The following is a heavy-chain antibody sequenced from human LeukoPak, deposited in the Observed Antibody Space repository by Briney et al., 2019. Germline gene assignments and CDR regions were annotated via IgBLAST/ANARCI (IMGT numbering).Heavy chain of an antibody. Sequence: GGSLRLSCAASRFTFRDYYMSWVRPAPGKGLEWISHIAGSGETIYYADSVKGRFTISRDNANNLLFLQMNSLRAEDTAVYYCARDRRPSEYLGLHVWGQGTTVIVSS. CDR3: ARDRRPSEYLGLHV. D-gene: IGHD2-2*01. V-gene: IGHV3-11*01. CDR1: RFTFRDYY. CDR2: IAGSGETI. J-gene: IGHJ6*02.